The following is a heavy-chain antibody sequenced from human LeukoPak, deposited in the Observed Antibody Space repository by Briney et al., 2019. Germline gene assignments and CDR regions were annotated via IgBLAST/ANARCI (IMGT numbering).Heavy chain of an antibody. CDR3: AKLHNLNCVY. CDR2: ISGSGGST. J-gene: IGHJ4*02. D-gene: IGHD1-14*01. CDR1: GFTFSDYA. Sequence: PGGSLRLSCAASGFTFSDYAMSWVRQAPGKGLEWVSTISGSGGSTYYADSVKGRFTISRDSSKNTLYLQMNNLRPEDTAVYYCAKLHNLNCVYWGLGTLVTVSS. V-gene: IGHV3-23*01.